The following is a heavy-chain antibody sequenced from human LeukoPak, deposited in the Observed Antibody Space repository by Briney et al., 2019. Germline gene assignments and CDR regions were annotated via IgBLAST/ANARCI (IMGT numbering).Heavy chain of an antibody. J-gene: IGHJ4*02. V-gene: IGHV1-8*03. CDR2: LNVKSGNT. CDR3: AEVGDDYGDYFHF. CDR1: GYTFTSYD. Sequence: EASVKVSCKASGYTFTSYDINWVRQATGQGLEWMGWLNVKSGNTGYAQKFQDRVTITRNTSISTAYMELSSIKSEDTAVYYCAEVGDDYGDYFHFWGQGALVTVSS. D-gene: IGHD4-17*01.